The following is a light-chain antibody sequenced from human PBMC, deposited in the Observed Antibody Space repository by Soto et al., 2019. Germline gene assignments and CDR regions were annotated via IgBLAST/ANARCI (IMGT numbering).Light chain of an antibody. CDR1: QSVSSS. Sequence: EILMTQSPATLSVSPGERATLTCRASQSVSSSLAWYQQKPGQAPRLLIYGASTRATGIPARFSGSRSGTEFTLTISSLQSEDFAVYYCQQYNNWPLYTFGQGTKLEIK. J-gene: IGKJ2*01. CDR2: GAS. V-gene: IGKV3-15*01. CDR3: QQYNNWPLYT.